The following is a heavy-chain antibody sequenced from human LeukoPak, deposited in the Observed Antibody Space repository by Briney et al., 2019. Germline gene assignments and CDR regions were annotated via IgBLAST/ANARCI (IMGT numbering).Heavy chain of an antibody. J-gene: IGHJ4*02. Sequence: GGSLRLSCAASGFTVSTHAMHWVRQAPAKGLEWVALISSGGTNKHYADSVKGRFTISRDISKNTVYLQMNSLRAEDTAVYYCARDPTTVTTTYFDYWGQGTLVTVSS. CDR3: ARDPTTVTTTYFDY. D-gene: IGHD4-17*01. CDR1: GFTVSTHA. CDR2: ISSGGTNK. V-gene: IGHV3-30-3*01.